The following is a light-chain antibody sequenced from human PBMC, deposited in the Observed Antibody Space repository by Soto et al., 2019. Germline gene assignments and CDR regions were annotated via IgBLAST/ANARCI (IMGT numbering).Light chain of an antibody. J-gene: IGKJ5*01. CDR2: AAS. CDR1: HGISSY. V-gene: IGKV1-9*01. CDR3: QQHNTYPST. Sequence: IQLTQSPSSLSASVGDRVTITCRASHGISSYLAWYQQKPGKALKLLIYAASTLQSGVPSRFSGSGSGTEFTLTISSLQPEDFATYYCQQHNTYPSTFGQGTRLEIK.